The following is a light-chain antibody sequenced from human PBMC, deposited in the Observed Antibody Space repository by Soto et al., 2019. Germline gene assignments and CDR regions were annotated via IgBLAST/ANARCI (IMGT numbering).Light chain of an antibody. CDR3: QQYNTYSAT. CDR2: GAS. J-gene: IGKJ1*01. V-gene: IGKV1-5*01. Sequence: DIQMTQSPSTLSASVGDRVTITCRASERITSYLAWYQQKPGKAPKLLIHGASSLESGVPSRFSGSGSGTEFTLTISILQPDDFATYDCQQYNTYSATFGQGTKVEIK. CDR1: ERITSY.